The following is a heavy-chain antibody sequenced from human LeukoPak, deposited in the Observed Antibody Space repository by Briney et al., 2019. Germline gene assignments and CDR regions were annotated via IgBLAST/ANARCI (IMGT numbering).Heavy chain of an antibody. Sequence: GKSLKISCKGSGYSFTSYWIGWVRQMPGKGLEWMGIIYPGDSDTRYSPSFQGQVTISADKSISTAYLQWSSLKASDTAMYYCARDPTVTGGWFDPWGQGTLVTVSS. J-gene: IGHJ5*02. D-gene: IGHD4-11*01. CDR2: IYPGDSDT. CDR1: GYSFTSYW. V-gene: IGHV5-51*01. CDR3: ARDPTVTGGWFDP.